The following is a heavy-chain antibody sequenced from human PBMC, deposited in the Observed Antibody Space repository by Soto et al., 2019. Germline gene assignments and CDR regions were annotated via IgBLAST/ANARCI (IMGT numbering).Heavy chain of an antibody. V-gene: IGHV4-30-4*01. CDR1: GGSISSGDYY. CDR2: IYYSGST. Sequence: SETLSLTCTVSGGSISSGDYYWSWIRQPPGKGLEWIGYIYYSGSTYYNPSLKSRVTISVDTSKNQFSLKLSSVTAADTAVYYCASILGYCSGGSCYRSDYWGQGTWSPSPQ. J-gene: IGHJ4*02. D-gene: IGHD2-15*01. CDR3: ASILGYCSGGSCYRSDY.